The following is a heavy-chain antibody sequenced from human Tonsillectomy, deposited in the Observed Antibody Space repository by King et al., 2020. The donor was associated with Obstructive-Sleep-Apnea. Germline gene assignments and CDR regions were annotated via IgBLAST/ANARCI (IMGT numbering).Heavy chain of an antibody. CDR2: IYDSGSS. CDR1: GGSISSGAYY. D-gene: IGHD1-26*01. Sequence: VQLQESGPGLVRPSQTLSLTCTVSGGSISSGAYYCTWIRQPPGKGLEWIVYIYDSGSSHYKSSLKSRVTISIDTSKNQFSLKLSSVTAADTAVYYCSREALPKEGYFYGLDVWGQGTTVIVSS. V-gene: IGHV4-30-4*01. CDR3: SREALPKEGYFYGLDV. J-gene: IGHJ6*02.